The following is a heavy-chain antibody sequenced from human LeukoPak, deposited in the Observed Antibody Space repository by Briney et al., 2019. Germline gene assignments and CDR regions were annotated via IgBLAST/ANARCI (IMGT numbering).Heavy chain of an antibody. CDR1: GLTFSIHW. CDR3: VGGDY. V-gene: IGHV3-7*01. J-gene: IGHJ4*02. CDR2: INQDGSDK. Sequence: PGGSLRLSCAASGLTFSIHWMNWVRQAPGKGLECAANINQDGSDKYYVDSVKGRFTISRDNTKNSLYLQMNSLRAEDMAVYYCVGGDYWGQGTLVTVSS.